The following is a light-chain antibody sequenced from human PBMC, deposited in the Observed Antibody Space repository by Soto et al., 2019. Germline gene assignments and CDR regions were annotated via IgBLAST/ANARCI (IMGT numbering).Light chain of an antibody. Sequence: DIQMTQSPSSLSASVGDRVIITCRASQGISNYLAWYQQKPGKVPKLLIYAASTLQSGVPSRFSGSGSGTDFSLTISSLQPEDVAIYYCQNYNSAPFTFGGGNNVEIK. CDR2: AAS. CDR1: QGISNY. CDR3: QNYNSAPFT. J-gene: IGKJ4*01. V-gene: IGKV1-27*01.